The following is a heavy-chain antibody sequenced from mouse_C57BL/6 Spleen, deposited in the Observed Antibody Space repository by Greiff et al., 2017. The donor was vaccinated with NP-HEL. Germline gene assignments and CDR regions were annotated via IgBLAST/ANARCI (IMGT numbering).Heavy chain of an antibody. CDR2: IYPGDGDT. CDR3: SLSYYGSSYFDY. CDR1: GYAFSSSW. D-gene: IGHD1-1*01. V-gene: IGHV1-82*01. J-gene: IGHJ2*01. Sequence: VQLVESGPELVKPGASVKISCKASGYAFSSSWMNWVKQRPGKGLEWIGRIYPGDGDTNYNGKFKGKATLTADKSSSTAYMQLSSLTSEDSAVYFCSLSYYGSSYFDYWGQGTTLTVSS.